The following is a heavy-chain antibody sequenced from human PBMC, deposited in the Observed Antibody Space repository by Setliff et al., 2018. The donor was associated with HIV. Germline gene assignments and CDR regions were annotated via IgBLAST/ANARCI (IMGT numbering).Heavy chain of an antibody. Sequence: PSETLSLTCAVYGGSFSAYYWSWIRQPPGKGLEWIGEINYSGGTNYIPSLKSRVTISVDTSKNQFSLKLSSVTAADSAVYYCARRRETIVVVIGIPNWYFDLWGRGTLVTVSS. D-gene: IGHD2-21*01. J-gene: IGHJ2*01. V-gene: IGHV4-34*01. CDR3: ARRRETIVVVIGIPNWYFDL. CDR1: GGSFSAYY. CDR2: INYSGGT.